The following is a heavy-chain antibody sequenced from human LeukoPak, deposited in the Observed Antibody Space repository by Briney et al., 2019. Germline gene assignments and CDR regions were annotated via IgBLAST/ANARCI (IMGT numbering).Heavy chain of an antibody. CDR1: GGSISSGSYY. V-gene: IGHV4-61*02. J-gene: IGHJ4*02. Sequence: SETLSLTCTVSGGSISSGSYYWSWIRQPAGKGLEWIGRIYTSGSTNYNPSLKSRVTISVDTSKKQFSLKLSSVTAADAAVYYCATVDGPVLYNRNLNYFDYWGQGTQVTVSS. D-gene: IGHD1-14*01. CDR3: ATVDGPVLYNRNLNYFDY. CDR2: IYTSGST.